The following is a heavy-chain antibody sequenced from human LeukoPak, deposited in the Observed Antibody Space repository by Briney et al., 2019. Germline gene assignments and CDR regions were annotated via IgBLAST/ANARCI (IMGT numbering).Heavy chain of an antibody. CDR2: INQDGSEK. CDR1: GFTFSSYW. CDR3: VREGGYTGSHYFDY. D-gene: IGHD1-26*01. Sequence: GGSLRLSCAASGFTFSSYWMSWVRQAPGKGLEWVANINQDGSEKYYVDSVRGRFTISRDNAKNSLYLQMNSLRAEDTAVYYCVREGGYTGSHYFDYWGQGTLVTVSS. J-gene: IGHJ4*02. V-gene: IGHV3-7*01.